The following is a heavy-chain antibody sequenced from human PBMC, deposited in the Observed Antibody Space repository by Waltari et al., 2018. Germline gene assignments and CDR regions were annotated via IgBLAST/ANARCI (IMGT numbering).Heavy chain of an antibody. Sequence: QLQLQESGPGLVKPSETLFLTCTVSGGSISSSSYYWGWIRQPPGKGLEWIGSIYYSGSTYYNPSLKSRVTISVDTSKNQFSLKLSSVTAADTAVYYCAREGDSLPTHWFDPWGQGTLVTVSS. V-gene: IGHV4-39*07. D-gene: IGHD2-21*02. J-gene: IGHJ5*02. CDR3: AREGDSLPTHWFDP. CDR1: GGSISSSSYY. CDR2: IYYSGST.